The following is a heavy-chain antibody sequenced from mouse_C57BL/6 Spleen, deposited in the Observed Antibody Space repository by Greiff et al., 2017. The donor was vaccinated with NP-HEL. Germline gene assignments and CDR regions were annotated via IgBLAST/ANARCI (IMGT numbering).Heavy chain of an antibody. CDR2: INPYNGGT. J-gene: IGHJ4*01. V-gene: IGHV1-19*01. CDR1: GYTFTDYY. CDR3: ARGTTGVAQDAMDY. Sequence: VQLQQSGPVLVKPGASVKMSCKASGYTFTDYYMNWVKQSHGKSLEWIGVINPYNGGTSYNQKFKGKATLTVDKSSSTAYMELNSLTSEDSAVYYCARGTTGVAQDAMDYWGQGTSVTVSS. D-gene: IGHD1-1*01.